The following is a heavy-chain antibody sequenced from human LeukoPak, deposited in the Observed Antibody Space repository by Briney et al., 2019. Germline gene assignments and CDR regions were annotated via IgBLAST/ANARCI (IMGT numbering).Heavy chain of an antibody. CDR3: AGSGYYPFDY. Sequence: SETLSLTCAVYGGSFSGYYWSWIRQPPGKGLEWIGEINHSGSTNYNPSLKSRVTISVDTSKNQFSLKLSSVTAADTAVYYCAGSGYYPFDYWGQGTLVTVSS. D-gene: IGHD3-3*01. V-gene: IGHV4-34*01. CDR1: GGSFSGYY. J-gene: IGHJ4*02. CDR2: INHSGST.